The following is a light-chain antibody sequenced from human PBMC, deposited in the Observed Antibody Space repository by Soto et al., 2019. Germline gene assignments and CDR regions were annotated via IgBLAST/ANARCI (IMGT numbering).Light chain of an antibody. Sequence: EIVLTQSPGTLSLSPGERATLSCRASQSISSNYLAWYQQKPGQAPRLLIYGASSRATGIPDRFSGSGSGTDFTLTISGLEPEDSAIYYCQQYGSWTFGQGTKVESK. V-gene: IGKV3-20*01. J-gene: IGKJ1*01. CDR1: QSISSNY. CDR2: GAS. CDR3: QQYGSWT.